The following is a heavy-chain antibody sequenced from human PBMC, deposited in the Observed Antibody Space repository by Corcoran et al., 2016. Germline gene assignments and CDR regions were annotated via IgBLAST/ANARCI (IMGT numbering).Heavy chain of an antibody. CDR2: IIPIFGTA. J-gene: IGHJ6*02. Sequence: QVQLVQSGAEVKKPGSSLKVSCKASGGTFSSYASSWVRQAPGQGLEWRGGIIPIFGTANYAQKFQGRVTITADESTSTAYMELSSLRSEDTAVYYCARDYYNNGMDVWGQGTTVTVSS. CDR3: ARDYYNNGMDV. CDR1: GGTFSSYA. V-gene: IGHV1-69*01.